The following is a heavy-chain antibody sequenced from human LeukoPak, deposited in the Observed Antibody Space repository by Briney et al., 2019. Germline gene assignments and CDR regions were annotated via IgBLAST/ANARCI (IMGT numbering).Heavy chain of an antibody. V-gene: IGHV3-30*18. CDR3: AKDGRNYGEHLDY. J-gene: IGHJ4*02. D-gene: IGHD4-17*01. Sequence: AESLRLSCASSGFTFSSYGMHWFRQAPPKGLQWVAVISYDGSNKYYADSVKGRFTISRDNSKNTLYLQMNSLRAEDTAVYYCAKDGRNYGEHLDYWGQGTLVTVSS. CDR2: ISYDGSNK. CDR1: GFTFSSYG.